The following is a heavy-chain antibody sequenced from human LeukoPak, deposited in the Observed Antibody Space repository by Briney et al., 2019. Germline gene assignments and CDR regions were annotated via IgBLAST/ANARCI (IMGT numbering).Heavy chain of an antibody. D-gene: IGHD2-15*01. CDR1: GFTFSSYS. CDR2: ISSSSSTI. Sequence: GGSLRLSCAASGFTFSSYSMNWVRQAPGKGLEWVSCISSSSSTIYYADSVKGRFTISRDNAKNSLYLQMNSLRAEDTAVYYCARVRRYCSGGSCYYFDYWGQGTLVTVSS. V-gene: IGHV3-48*04. CDR3: ARVRRYCSGGSCYYFDY. J-gene: IGHJ4*02.